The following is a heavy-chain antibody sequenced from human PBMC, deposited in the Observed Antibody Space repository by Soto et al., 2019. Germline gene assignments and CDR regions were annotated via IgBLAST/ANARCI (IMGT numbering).Heavy chain of an antibody. V-gene: IGHV1-18*01. Sequence: QVQLVQSGAEVKKPGASVKVSCKASGYTFTXXGIXXXRQAXXQGLEWXXXISAYNGNTKYAQKLQGRVTLTTDTXXXXXXXXXXXXXXXXXXXXXXXXXXXXXXXXXXXXXXXPWAQGTLVTVSS. J-gene: IGHJ5*02. CDR3: XXXXXXXXXXXXXXXXXP. CDR1: GYTFTXXG. CDR2: ISAYNGNT.